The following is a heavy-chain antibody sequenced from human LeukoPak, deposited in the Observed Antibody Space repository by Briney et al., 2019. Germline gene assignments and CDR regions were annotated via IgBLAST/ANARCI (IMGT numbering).Heavy chain of an antibody. CDR2: INPSGGST. CDR1: GYTFTSYY. D-gene: IGHD2-2*01. CDR3: ARGYCSSTSCYASFDY. J-gene: IGHJ4*02. Sequence: GASVKVSCKASGYTFTSYYMHWVRQAPGRGLEWMGIINPSGGSTSYAQKFQGRVTMTRDTSTSTVYMELSSLRSEDTAVYYCARGYCSSTSCYASFDYWGQGTLVTVSS. V-gene: IGHV1-46*01.